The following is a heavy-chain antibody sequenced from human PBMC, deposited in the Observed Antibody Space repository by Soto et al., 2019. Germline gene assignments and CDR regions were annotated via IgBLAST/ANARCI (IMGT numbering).Heavy chain of an antibody. CDR2: ISSSSSYI. V-gene: IGHV3-21*01. CDR3: ARERDPWWPHVPEVTWFDP. CDR1: GFTFSSYS. Sequence: GGSLRLSCAASGFTFSSYSMNWVRQAPGKGLEWVSSISSSSSYIYYADSVKGRFTISRDNAKNSLYLQMNSLRAEDTAVYYCARERDPWWPHVPEVTWFDPWGQGTLVTVSS. D-gene: IGHD2-15*01. J-gene: IGHJ5*02.